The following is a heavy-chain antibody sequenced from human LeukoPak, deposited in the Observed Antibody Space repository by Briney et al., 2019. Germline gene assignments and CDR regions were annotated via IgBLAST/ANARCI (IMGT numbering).Heavy chain of an antibody. CDR2: ISAYDGST. D-gene: IGHD6-13*01. V-gene: IGHV1-18*01. J-gene: IGHJ4*02. Sequence: ASVKVSCKASGYTFTNYAITWVRQAPGQGLEWMGWISAYDGSTNYAQKFQGRVTMTTDPSTSTAYMELRSLRSDDTAVYYCAREARSGSWYPFDYWGQGTLVTVSS. CDR1: GYTFTNYA. CDR3: AREARSGSWYPFDY.